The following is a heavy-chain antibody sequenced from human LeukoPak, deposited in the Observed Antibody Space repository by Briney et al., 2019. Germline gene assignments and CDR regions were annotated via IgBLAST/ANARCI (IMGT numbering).Heavy chain of an antibody. V-gene: IGHV3-11*01. CDR1: GFTFSDYY. D-gene: IGHD2-8*02. J-gene: IGHJ6*03. Sequence: GGSLRLSCAASGFTFSDYYMSWIRQAPGKGLEWVSYISGSGSTTYYADSVKGRFTISRDNAKNSLYLQMNSLRAEDTAVYYCASDRAEWRDYWPSYYYYYMDVWGKGTTVTISS. CDR3: ASDRAEWRDYWPSYYYYYMDV. CDR2: ISGSGSTT.